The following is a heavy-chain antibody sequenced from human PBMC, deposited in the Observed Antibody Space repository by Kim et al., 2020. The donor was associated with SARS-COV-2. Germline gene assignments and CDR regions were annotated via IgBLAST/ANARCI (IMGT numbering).Heavy chain of an antibody. CDR2: ISAYNGNT. CDR1: GYTFTSYG. D-gene: IGHD3-3*01. CDR3: ARAPLDFWSGYHLDY. Sequence: ASVKVSCKASGYTFTSYGISWVRQAPGQGLEWMGGISAYNGNTNYAQKLQGRVTMTTDTSTSTAYMELRSLRSDDTAVYYCARAPLDFWSGYHLDYWGQGTLVTVSS. V-gene: IGHV1-18*04. J-gene: IGHJ4*02.